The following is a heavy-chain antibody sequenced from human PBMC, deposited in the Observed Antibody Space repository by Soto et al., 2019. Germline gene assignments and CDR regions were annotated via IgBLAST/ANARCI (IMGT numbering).Heavy chain of an antibody. V-gene: IGHV4-59*01. Sequence: PSETLSLTCTVSGGSISSYYWSWIRQPPGKGLEWIGYIYYSGSTNYNPSLKSRVTISVDTSKNQFSLKLSSVTAADTAVYYCASSSYDFWSGSSFRNWFDPWGQGTLVTVS. CDR3: ASSSYDFWSGSSFRNWFDP. CDR2: IYYSGST. D-gene: IGHD3-3*01. CDR1: GGSISSYY. J-gene: IGHJ5*02.